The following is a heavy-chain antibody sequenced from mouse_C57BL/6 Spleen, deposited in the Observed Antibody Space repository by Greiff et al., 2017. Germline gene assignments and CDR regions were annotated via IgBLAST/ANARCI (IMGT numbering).Heavy chain of an antibody. CDR2: IDPETGGT. CDR3: TRQEYYKDFDY. D-gene: IGHD2-12*01. J-gene: IGHJ2*01. V-gene: IGHV1-15*01. CDR1: GYTFTDYE. Sequence: QVQLQQSGAELVRPGASVTLSCKASGYTFTDYEMHWVKQTPVHGLEWIGAIDPETGGTAYNQKFKGKAILTADKSSSTAYMELRSLTSEDSAVXYCTRQEYYKDFDYWGQGTTLTVSS.